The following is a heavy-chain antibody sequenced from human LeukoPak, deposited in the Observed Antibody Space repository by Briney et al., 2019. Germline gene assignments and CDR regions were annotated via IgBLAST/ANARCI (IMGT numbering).Heavy chain of an antibody. Sequence: GGSLRLSCAASGFTFRSYEMNWVRQAPGKGLEWVSYISSSGSTIYYADSVKGRFTISRANAQNSMYLQMSSLRAEDTAVYYCARARTNYYYDSSGYYRDAFDIWGQGTMVTVSS. CDR2: ISSSGSTI. J-gene: IGHJ3*02. D-gene: IGHD3-22*01. CDR1: GFTFRSYE. V-gene: IGHV3-48*03. CDR3: ARARTNYYYDSSGYYRDAFDI.